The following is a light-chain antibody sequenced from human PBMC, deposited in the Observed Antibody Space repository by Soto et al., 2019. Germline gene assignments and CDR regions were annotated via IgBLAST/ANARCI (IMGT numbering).Light chain of an antibody. CDR1: NSNIGIEY. CDR2: DND. J-gene: IGLJ3*02. V-gene: IGLV1-51*01. Sequence: QSALTQPPSVSAAPGQEVTIACSGSNSNIGIEYVAWYQHLPGTAPKLVIYDNDKRPSGIPDRFSGSKSGTSATLGITGLQTGDEADYYCATWDSSLGAVVFGGGTQLTVL. CDR3: ATWDSSLGAVV.